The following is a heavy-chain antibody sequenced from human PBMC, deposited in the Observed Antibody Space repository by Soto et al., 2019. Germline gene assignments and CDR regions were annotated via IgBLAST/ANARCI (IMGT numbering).Heavy chain of an antibody. CDR1: GGSFSGYY. CDR3: ARGGGFDY. D-gene: IGHD2-15*01. V-gene: IGHV4-34*01. CDR2: INHSGST. J-gene: IGHJ4*02. Sequence: PSETLSLTCAVYGGSFSGYYWSWIRQPPGKGLEWIGEINHSGSTNYNPSLKSRVTISVDTSKNQFSLKLSSVTAADTAVYYCARGGGFDYWGQGTLVTVSS.